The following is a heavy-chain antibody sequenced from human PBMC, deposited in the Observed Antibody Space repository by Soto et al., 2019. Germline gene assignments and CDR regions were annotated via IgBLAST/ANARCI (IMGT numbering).Heavy chain of an antibody. CDR1: GFTFSSYA. J-gene: IGHJ6*02. Sequence: QPGGSLRLSCAASGFTFSSYAMHWVRQAPGKGLEWVAVISYDGSNKYYADSVEGRFTISRDNSKNTLYLQMNSLRAEDTAVYYCARLGGAYYYYYGMDVWGQGTTVTVS. V-gene: IGHV3-30-3*01. D-gene: IGHD3-16*01. CDR3: ARLGGAYYYYYGMDV. CDR2: ISYDGSNK.